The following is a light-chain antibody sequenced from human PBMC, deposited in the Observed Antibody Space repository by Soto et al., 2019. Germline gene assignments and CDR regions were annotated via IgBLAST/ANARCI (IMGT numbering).Light chain of an antibody. CDR2: GAS. V-gene: IGKV3-20*01. Sequence: EIVMTQSPATLSVSPGERATLSCRASQSVSSNLAWYQQKPGQAPRLLIYGASNRATGIPDRFSGSGSGTDFTLTISRLEPEDFAVYYCQQYGNVPLTFGGGTKV. CDR3: QQYGNVPLT. J-gene: IGKJ4*01. CDR1: QSVSSN.